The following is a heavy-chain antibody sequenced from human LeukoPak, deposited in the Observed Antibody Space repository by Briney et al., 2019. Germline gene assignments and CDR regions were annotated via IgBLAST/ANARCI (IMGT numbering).Heavy chain of an antibody. J-gene: IGHJ4*02. V-gene: IGHV5-51*01. D-gene: IGHD2-21*02. Sequence: PGESLKISCKGSGYSFTSYWIGWVRQMPGKGLEWMGIIYPGDSDTRYSPSFQGQVTISADKSISTAYLQWSSLKASDAAMYCCARKLQYCGGYCYDFDYWGQGTLVTVSS. CDR3: ARKLQYCGGYCYDFDY. CDR2: IYPGDSDT. CDR1: GYSFTSYW.